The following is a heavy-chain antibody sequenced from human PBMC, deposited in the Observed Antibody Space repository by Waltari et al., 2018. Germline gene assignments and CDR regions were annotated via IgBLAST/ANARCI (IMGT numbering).Heavy chain of an antibody. CDR3: ARALSGLDY. D-gene: IGHD1-26*01. V-gene: IGHV4-61*02. Sequence: QVQLQESGPGLVKPSQTLSLTCTVSGGSISSGSYYWSWIRQPAGNGLEWIGRIYTSGSTNYNPSHKGRVTISVDTAKNQFSLKLSSVAAADTAVYYCARALSGLDYWGQGTLVTVSS. J-gene: IGHJ4*02. CDR2: IYTSGST. CDR1: GGSISSGSYY.